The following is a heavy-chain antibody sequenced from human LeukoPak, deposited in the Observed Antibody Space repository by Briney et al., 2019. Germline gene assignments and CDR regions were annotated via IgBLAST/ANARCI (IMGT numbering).Heavy chain of an antibody. D-gene: IGHD3-3*01. CDR1: GFAFSSYG. CDR3: AKDHRFLEWFDY. V-gene: IGHV3-30*18. J-gene: IGHJ4*02. CDR2: ISYDGSNK. Sequence: PGGSLRLSCAASGFAFSSYGMHWVRQAPGKGLEWVAVISYDGSNKYYADSVKGRFTISRDNSKNTLYLQMNSLRAEDTAVYYCAKDHRFLEWFDYWGQGTLVTVSS.